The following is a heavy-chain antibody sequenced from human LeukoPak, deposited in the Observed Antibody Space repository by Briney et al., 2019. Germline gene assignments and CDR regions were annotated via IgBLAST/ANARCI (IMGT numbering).Heavy chain of an antibody. V-gene: IGHV3-30*18. CDR2: ISYDGSNK. CDR1: GFTFSSYG. D-gene: IGHD3-9*01. Sequence: PGRSLRLSCAASGFTFSSYGMHWVRQAPGKGLEWVAVISYDGSNKYYADSVKGRFTISRDNSKNTLYLQMNSLRAEDTAVYYCAKDGKGADWLFPAPSDYWGQGTLVTVSS. J-gene: IGHJ4*02. CDR3: AKDGKGADWLFPAPSDY.